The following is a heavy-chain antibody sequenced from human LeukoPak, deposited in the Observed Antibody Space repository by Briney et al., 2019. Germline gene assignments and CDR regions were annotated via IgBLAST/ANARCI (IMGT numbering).Heavy chain of an antibody. D-gene: IGHD4-17*01. CDR1: GFTFSYYG. J-gene: IGHJ4*02. Sequence: PGGTLRLSCAASGFTFSYYGMNWVRQAPGKGLEWVSGVTGSGTSTYYADSVRGRFTISRDNSKNTLYLQMNSLRAEDTAVYYCARRRTTVTTSLDYWGQGTLVTVSS. V-gene: IGHV3-23*01. CDR2: VTGSGTST. CDR3: ARRRTTVTTSLDY.